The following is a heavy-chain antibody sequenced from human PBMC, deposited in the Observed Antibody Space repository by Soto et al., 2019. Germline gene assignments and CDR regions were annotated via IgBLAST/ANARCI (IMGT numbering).Heavy chain of an antibody. J-gene: IGHJ4*02. D-gene: IGHD4-4*01. V-gene: IGHV2-5*01. CDR3: ARRPRYSNYVDY. CDR2: IYWNDDK. Sequence: SGPTLVNPTQTLTLTCTFSGFSLSTSGVGVGWIRQPPGKALEWLALIYWNDDKRYSPSLKSRLTIAKDTSKNQVVLNMTNMDPVDTATYFCARRPRYSNYVDYWGQGTLVTVSS. CDR1: GFSLSTSGVG.